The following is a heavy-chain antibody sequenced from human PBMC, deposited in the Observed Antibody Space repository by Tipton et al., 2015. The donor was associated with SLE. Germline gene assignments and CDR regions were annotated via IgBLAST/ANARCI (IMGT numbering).Heavy chain of an antibody. V-gene: IGHV5-51*01. J-gene: IGHJ3*01. D-gene: IGHD4-11*01. CDR1: GYSFTNYW. CDR3: ARHYNIYSIYRMGTFDV. Sequence: QSGPEVKKPGESLKISCKGSGYSFTNYWIGWVRQMPGKGLEWMGIIYPGDSDTRYSPSFQGQVTISADKSINTAYLQWSSLKASDTAMYYCARHYNIYSIYRMGTFDVWGRGTMVTVSS. CDR2: IYPGDSDT.